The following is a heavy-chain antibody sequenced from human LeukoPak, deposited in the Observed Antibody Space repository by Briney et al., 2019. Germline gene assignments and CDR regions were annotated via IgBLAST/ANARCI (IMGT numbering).Heavy chain of an antibody. CDR3: ARDSSGSYYFGYFDY. Sequence: GGSLRLSCAASGFTVSSNYMSWVRQAPGKGLEWVSVIYSGGSTYYADSVKGRFTISRDNSKNTLYLQMNSLRAEDTAVYYCARDSSGSYYFGYFDYWGQGTLVTVSS. J-gene: IGHJ4*02. CDR2: IYSGGST. CDR1: GFTVSSNY. V-gene: IGHV3-66*01. D-gene: IGHD1-26*01.